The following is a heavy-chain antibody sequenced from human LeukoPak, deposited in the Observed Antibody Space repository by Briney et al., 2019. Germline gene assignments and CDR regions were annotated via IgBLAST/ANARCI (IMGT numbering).Heavy chain of an antibody. Sequence: ASVKVSCKASGCTFTGYYMHWVRQAPGQGLEWMGWINPNSGGTNYAQKFQGRVTMTRDTSISTAYMELSRLISDDTAVYYCGRMSTGYYYYMDVWGKGTTVTISS. CDR1: GCTFTGYY. D-gene: IGHD4-17*01. V-gene: IGHV1-2*02. CDR2: INPNSGGT. J-gene: IGHJ6*03. CDR3: GRMSTGYYYYMDV.